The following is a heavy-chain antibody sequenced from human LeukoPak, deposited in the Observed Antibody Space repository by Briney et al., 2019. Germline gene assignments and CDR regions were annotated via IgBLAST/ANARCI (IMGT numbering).Heavy chain of an antibody. Sequence: GGSLRLSCAASGFTFSSYWMHWVRQAPGKGLVWVSRINSDGSSTSYADSVKGRFTISRDNAKNTLYLQMNSLRAEDTAVYYCARGMLSSAGYHWYYYMDVWGKGAMVTVSS. CDR3: ARGMLSSAGYHWYYYMDV. J-gene: IGHJ6*03. V-gene: IGHV3-74*01. D-gene: IGHD3-3*01. CDR1: GFTFSSYW. CDR2: INSDGSST.